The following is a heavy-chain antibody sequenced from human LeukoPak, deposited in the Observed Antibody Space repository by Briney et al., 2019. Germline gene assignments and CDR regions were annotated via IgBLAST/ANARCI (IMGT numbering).Heavy chain of an antibody. CDR1: GGSISSYY. V-gene: IGHV4-34*01. D-gene: IGHD2-15*01. Sequence: SETLSLTCTVSGGSISSYYWSWIRQPPGKGLEWIGEIYHSGSTNYNPSLKSRVTISVDKSKTQFSLKLSSVTAADTAVYYCARRLLGYCSGGSCYSGYFQYWGQGTLVTVSS. CDR2: IYHSGST. CDR3: ARRLLGYCSGGSCYSGYFQY. J-gene: IGHJ1*01.